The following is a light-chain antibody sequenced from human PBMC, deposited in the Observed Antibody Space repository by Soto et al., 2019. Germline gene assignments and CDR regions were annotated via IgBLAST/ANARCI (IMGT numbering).Light chain of an antibody. V-gene: IGLV1-44*01. Sequence: QSVLTQPPSASGTPGQRVTISCSGRSSNIGSNTVNWYQQLPGAAPKLLFYSDNPRPSGVPDRFSGSRSGTSASLAISGLQSEDEADYYCAAWDDSLSGHVVFGGGTKVTVL. J-gene: IGLJ2*01. CDR2: SDN. CDR1: SSNIGSNT. CDR3: AAWDDSLSGHVV.